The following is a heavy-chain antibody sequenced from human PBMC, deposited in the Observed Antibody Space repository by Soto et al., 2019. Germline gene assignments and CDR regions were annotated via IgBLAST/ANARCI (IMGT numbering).Heavy chain of an antibody. CDR2: ISGSGGST. J-gene: IGHJ4*02. V-gene: IGHV3-23*01. D-gene: IGHD3-10*01. CDR1: GFTFSSYA. Sequence: GGSLRLSCAASGFTFSSYAMSWVRQAPGKGLEWVSAISGSGGSTYYADSVKGRFTISRDNSKNTLYLQMNSLRAEDTAVYYCAKDLYYYGSGSPVPFDYWGQGTLVTVSS. CDR3: AKDLYYYGSGSPVPFDY.